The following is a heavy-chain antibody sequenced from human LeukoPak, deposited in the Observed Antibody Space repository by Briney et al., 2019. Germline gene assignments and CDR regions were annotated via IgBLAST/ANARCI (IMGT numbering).Heavy chain of an antibody. J-gene: IGHJ4*02. CDR1: GFTFSSSA. V-gene: IGHV3-23*01. CDR3: AKSGYNRSDY. D-gene: IGHD5-24*01. Sequence: GGSLRLSCAASGFTFSSSAMSWVRQAPGKGLEWVSNISGSGSGGSTYYADSVKGRFTISRDNSKNTLYLQMNSLRAEDTAVYYCAKSGYNRSDYWGQGTLVTVSS. CDR2: ISGSGSGGST.